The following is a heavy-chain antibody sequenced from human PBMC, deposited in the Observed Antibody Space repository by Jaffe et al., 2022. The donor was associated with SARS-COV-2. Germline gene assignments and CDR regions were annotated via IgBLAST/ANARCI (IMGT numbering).Heavy chain of an antibody. D-gene: IGHD4-17*01. V-gene: IGHV3-23*04. CDR2: ISGGGGAT. CDR1: GFTFSSFA. CDR3: AKVAGKSTVTTLGLEY. Sequence: EVQLVESGGVSAQPGESLRLSCAASGFTFSSFAMSWVRQAPGKGLDWVSVISGGGGATYYAGAVKGRFTISRDNSRNTLYLQMSSLRAEDTAIYYCAKVAGKSTVTTLGLEYWGQGTLVTVSS. J-gene: IGHJ4*02.